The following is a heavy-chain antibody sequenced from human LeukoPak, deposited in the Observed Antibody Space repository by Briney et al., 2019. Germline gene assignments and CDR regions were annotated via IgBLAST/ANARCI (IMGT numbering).Heavy chain of an antibody. J-gene: IGHJ5*02. V-gene: IGHV5-51*01. CDR1: GXSFTRYW. D-gene: IGHD4-11*01. CDR2: IYPDDSDT. CDR3: ARLAVDYSNYVGWFDP. Sequence: GESLKISCKGSGXSFTRYWIGWVRQMPGKGLECMGIIYPDDSDTRYRPSFQGQVTISADKSISTAYLQWSSLKASDTAMYYSARLAVDYSNYVGWFDPWGQGTLVTVSS.